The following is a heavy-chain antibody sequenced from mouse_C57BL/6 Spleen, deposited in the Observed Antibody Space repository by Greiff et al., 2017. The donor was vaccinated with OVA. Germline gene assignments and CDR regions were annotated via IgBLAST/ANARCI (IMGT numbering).Heavy chain of an antibody. D-gene: IGHD2-4*01. CDR2: ISSGGDYI. J-gene: IGHJ2*01. CDR3: TREGDYDPYYFDY. CDR1: GFTFSSYA. V-gene: IGHV5-9-1*02. Sequence: EVKLMESGEGLVKPGGSLKLSCAASGFTFSSYAMSWVRQTPEKRLEWVAYISSGGDYIYYADTVKGRFTISRDNARNTLYLQMSSLKSEDTAMYYCTREGDYDPYYFDYWGQGTTLTVSS.